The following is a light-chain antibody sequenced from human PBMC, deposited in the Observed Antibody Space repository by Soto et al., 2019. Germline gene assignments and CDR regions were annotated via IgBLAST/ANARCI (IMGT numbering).Light chain of an antibody. V-gene: IGLV2-8*01. Sequence: QSALTQPPSASGSPGQSVTISCAGTSSDVGGYDYVSWYQQHPGKAPKLMIYEVTKRPSGIPDRFSGSKSGTTASLTVSGLQAEDAADYYCCSSGGSDIGDVFGTGTKLTVL. CDR1: SSDVGGYDY. J-gene: IGLJ1*01. CDR2: EVT. CDR3: CSSGGSDIGDV.